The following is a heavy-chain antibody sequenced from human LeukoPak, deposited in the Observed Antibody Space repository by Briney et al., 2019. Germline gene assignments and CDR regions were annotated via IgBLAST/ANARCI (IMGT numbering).Heavy chain of an antibody. CDR2: VNGSGDTT. Sequence: QTGGSLRLSCAASGFTFSGCSMSWVRQAPGKGPEWVSAVNGSGDTTYYEDTVKGRFTISRDKSKNTMYQEMNSLRAEDTAVYYCAKDLRAVAGRGPFDYWGQGTLVTVSS. V-gene: IGHV3-23*01. CDR1: GFTFSGCS. D-gene: IGHD6-19*01. CDR3: AKDLRAVAGRGPFDY. J-gene: IGHJ4*02.